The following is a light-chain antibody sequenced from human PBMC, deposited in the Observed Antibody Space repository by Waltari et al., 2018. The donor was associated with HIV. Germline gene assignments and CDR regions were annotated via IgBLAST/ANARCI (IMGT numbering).Light chain of an antibody. Sequence: SYVLTQPPSVSVAPGQTARISCLGNNLGSKSVQWYQQRPGQAPILVVYDDTARRSGCPARSSGCNSGNTATRTGSRVEAGDEADYYCQGWDSSHYHRVVFGGGTSLTVL. CDR1: NLGSKS. V-gene: IGLV3-21*02. CDR2: DDT. CDR3: QGWDSSHYHRVV. J-gene: IGLJ3*02.